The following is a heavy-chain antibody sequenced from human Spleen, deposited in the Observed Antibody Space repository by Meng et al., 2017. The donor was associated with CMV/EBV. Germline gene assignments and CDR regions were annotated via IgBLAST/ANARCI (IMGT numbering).Heavy chain of an antibody. CDR2: IHSDGTTT. Sequence: LRPSVPASGFTFSRNWMHWVRQAPGKGLVWVSRIHSDGTTTGYADSVKGRFTISRDNAKNTLYLQMNSLRAEDTAVYYCAGGSSPDSWGRGTLVTVSS. CDR1: GFTFSRNW. D-gene: IGHD6-6*01. J-gene: IGHJ5*01. V-gene: IGHV3-74*01. CDR3: AGGSSPDS.